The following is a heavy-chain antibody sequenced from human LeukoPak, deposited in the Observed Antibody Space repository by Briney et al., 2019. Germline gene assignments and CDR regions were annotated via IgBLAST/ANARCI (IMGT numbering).Heavy chain of an antibody. J-gene: IGHJ4*02. Sequence: SETLSLTCAVYGGSSSGYYWSWIRQPPGKGLQWIGEINHSGSTNYNPSLKSRVTISVDTSKNQFSLKLSSVTAADTAVYYCARKPSYDFWSGPLEDYFDYWGQGTLVTVSS. CDR1: GGSSSGYY. D-gene: IGHD3-3*01. CDR2: INHSGST. CDR3: ARKPSYDFWSGPLEDYFDY. V-gene: IGHV4-34*01.